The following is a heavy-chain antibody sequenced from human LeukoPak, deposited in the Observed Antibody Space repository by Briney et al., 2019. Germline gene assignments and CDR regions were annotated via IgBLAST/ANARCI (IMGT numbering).Heavy chain of an antibody. V-gene: IGHV3-30*04. CDR3: ARVKQQLVWADYYYYGMDV. Sequence: GGSLRLSCAASGFTFSSYAMHWVRQAPGKGLEWVAVISYDGSNKYYADSVKGRFTISRDNSKNTLYLQMNSLRAEDTAVYYCARVKQQLVWADYYYYGMDVWGQGTTVTVSS. D-gene: IGHD6-13*01. J-gene: IGHJ6*02. CDR1: GFTFSSYA. CDR2: ISYDGSNK.